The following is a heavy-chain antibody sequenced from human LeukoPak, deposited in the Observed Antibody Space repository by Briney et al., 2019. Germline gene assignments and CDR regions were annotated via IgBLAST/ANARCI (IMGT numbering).Heavy chain of an antibody. CDR3: AREDAGGSCDY. Sequence: SETLSLTCTVSGGSISSSSYYWSWIRQPAGKGLEWIGRIYTSGSTNYNPSLKSRVTISVDTSKDQFSLKLSSVTAADTAVYYCAREDAGGSCDYWGQGTLVTVSS. CDR2: IYTSGST. J-gene: IGHJ4*02. CDR1: GGSISSSSYY. V-gene: IGHV4-61*02. D-gene: IGHD2-15*01.